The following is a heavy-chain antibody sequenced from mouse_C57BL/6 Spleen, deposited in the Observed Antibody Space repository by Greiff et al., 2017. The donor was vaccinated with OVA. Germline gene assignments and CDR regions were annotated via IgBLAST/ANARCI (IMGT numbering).Heavy chain of an antibody. CDR3: ARSIYYGNFGDLYYFDY. CDR2: IYPRRGNT. Sequence: VKLQESGAELARPGASVKLSCKASGYTFTSYGISWVKQRTGQGLEWIGEIYPRRGNTYYNEKFKGKATLTADKSSSTAYMELRGLTSEDSAVYFCARSIYYGNFGDLYYFDYWGQGTTLTVSS. J-gene: IGHJ2*01. V-gene: IGHV1-81*01. CDR1: GYTFTSYG. D-gene: IGHD2-1*01.